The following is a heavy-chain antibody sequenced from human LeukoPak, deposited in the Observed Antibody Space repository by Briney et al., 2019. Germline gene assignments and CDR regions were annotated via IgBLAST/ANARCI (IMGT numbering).Heavy chain of an antibody. J-gene: IGHJ6*02. Sequence: SETLSLTYAVYGGSFSGYYWSWIRQPPGKGLEWIGEINHSGSTNYNPSLKSRVTISVDTSKNQFSLKLSSVTAADTAVYYCARDKIDIVVVPAANGYYYYYGMDVWGQGTTVTVSS. CDR3: ARDKIDIVVVPAANGYYYYYGMDV. CDR2: INHSGST. CDR1: GGSFSGYY. V-gene: IGHV4-34*01. D-gene: IGHD2-2*01.